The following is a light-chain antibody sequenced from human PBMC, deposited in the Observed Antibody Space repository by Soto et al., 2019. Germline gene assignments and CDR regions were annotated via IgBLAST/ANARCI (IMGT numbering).Light chain of an antibody. Sequence: QSALTQPASVSGSPEQSITISCTGTSSDVGAYNLVSWYQQHPGKAPRLIIYEDSKRPSGISHRFSGSKSDNTASLTISGLRAEDEAHYHCCSYAGSRTFVFGGGTK. V-gene: IGLV2-23*01. CDR2: EDS. CDR3: CSYAGSRTFV. J-gene: IGLJ3*02. CDR1: SSDVGAYNL.